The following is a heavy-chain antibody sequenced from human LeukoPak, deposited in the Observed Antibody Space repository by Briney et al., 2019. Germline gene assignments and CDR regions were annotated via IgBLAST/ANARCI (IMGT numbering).Heavy chain of an antibody. CDR3: ARDLPYDSNGRDPLDY. Sequence: GGSLRLPCAASGFIVRESYMAWVRQAPGKGLEWVSFISSSSTYIHYADSVKGRFTISRDNAKNSLYLQMNSLRAEDTAVYYCARDLPYDSNGRDPLDYWGQGTLVTVSS. CDR2: ISSSSTYI. V-gene: IGHV3-11*06. J-gene: IGHJ4*02. D-gene: IGHD3-22*01. CDR1: GFIVRESY.